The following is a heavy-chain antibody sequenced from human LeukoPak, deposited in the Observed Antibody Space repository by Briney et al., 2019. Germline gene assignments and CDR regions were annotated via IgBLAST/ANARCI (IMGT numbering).Heavy chain of an antibody. CDR3: ARGPHYYDSSGALYYYYYMDV. Sequence: ASVKVSCKASGGTFISYAISWVRQAPGQGLEWMGGIIPIFGTANYAQKFQGRVTITADKSTSTAYMELSSLRSEDTAVYYCARGPHYYDSSGALYYYYYMDVWGKGTTVTVSS. D-gene: IGHD3-22*01. V-gene: IGHV1-69*06. J-gene: IGHJ6*03. CDR1: GGTFISYA. CDR2: IIPIFGTA.